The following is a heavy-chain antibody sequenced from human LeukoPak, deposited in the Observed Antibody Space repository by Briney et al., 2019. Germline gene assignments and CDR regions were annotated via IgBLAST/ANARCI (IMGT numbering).Heavy chain of an antibody. CDR3: ARDQGRVAVAGKPLTRYYYYYMDV. CDR1: GFTFSSYS. CDR2: ISSSSSYI. V-gene: IGHV3-21*01. D-gene: IGHD6-19*01. Sequence: GGSLRLSCAASGFTFSSYSMNWVRQAPGKGLEWVSSISSSSSYIYYADSVKGRFTISRDNAKNSLYLQMNSLRAEDTAVYYCARDQGRVAVAGKPLTRYYYYYMDVWGKGTTVTVSS. J-gene: IGHJ6*03.